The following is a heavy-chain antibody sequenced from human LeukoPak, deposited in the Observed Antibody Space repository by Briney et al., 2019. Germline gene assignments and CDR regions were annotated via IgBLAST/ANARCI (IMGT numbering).Heavy chain of an antibody. V-gene: IGHV3-15*01. D-gene: IGHD4-17*01. CDR2: IKSKTDGGTT. CDR3: TTGVNYGDSPFDY. J-gene: IGHJ4*02. CDR1: GFTFNNAW. Sequence: GGSLRLSCAASGFTFNNAWMSWVRQAPGKGLEWVGRIKSKTDGGTTDYAAPVKGRFTVSRDDSKNTLYLQMISLKTEDTAVYYCTTGVNYGDSPFDYWGQGTLVTVSS.